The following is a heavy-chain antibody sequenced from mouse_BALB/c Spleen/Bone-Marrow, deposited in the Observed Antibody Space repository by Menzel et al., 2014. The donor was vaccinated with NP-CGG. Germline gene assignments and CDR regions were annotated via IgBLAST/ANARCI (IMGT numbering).Heavy chain of an antibody. CDR1: GYTFTSYW. V-gene: IGHV1-87*01. CDR2: IYPGDGDT. J-gene: IGHJ4*01. CDR3: ARYYYAMDY. Sequence: VQLQQSGAELARPGASVKLSCKASGYTFTSYWMQWVKQRPGQGLEWIGAIYPGDGDTRYTQKFTGKTTLTADKSSSTAYMQLSSLASEDSADYYCARYYYAMDYWGQGTSVTVSS.